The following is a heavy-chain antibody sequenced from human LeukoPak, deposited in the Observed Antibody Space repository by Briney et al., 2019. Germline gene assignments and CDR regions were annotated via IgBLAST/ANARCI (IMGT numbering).Heavy chain of an antibody. CDR1: GFTFSSFA. Sequence: PGGSLRLSCAASGFTFSSFAMSWVRQAPGKGLEWVSAISGGGGSAYYADSVKGRFTISRDNSKNTLYLQMNSLRAEDTAVYYCARIAAAGSFDYWGQGTLVTVSS. CDR3: ARIAAAGSFDY. V-gene: IGHV3-23*01. D-gene: IGHD6-13*01. J-gene: IGHJ4*02. CDR2: ISGGGGSA.